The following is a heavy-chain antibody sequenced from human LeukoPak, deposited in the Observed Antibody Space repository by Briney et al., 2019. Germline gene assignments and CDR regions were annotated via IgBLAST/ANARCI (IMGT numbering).Heavy chain of an antibody. CDR3: ARSHYDFWSGYYTRGGFDY. CDR2: ISSSGSTI. V-gene: IGHV3-11*04. Sequence: PGGSLRLSCAASGFTFSDYYMSWIRQAPGKGLEWVSYISSSGSTIYYADSVKGRFTISRDNAKNSLYLQMNSLRAEDTAVYYCARSHYDFWSGYYTRGGFDYWGQGTLVTVSS. J-gene: IGHJ4*02. D-gene: IGHD3-3*01. CDR1: GFTFSDYY.